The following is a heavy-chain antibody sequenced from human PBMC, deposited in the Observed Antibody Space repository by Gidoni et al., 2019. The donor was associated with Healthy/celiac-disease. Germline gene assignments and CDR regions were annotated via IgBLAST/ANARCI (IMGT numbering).Heavy chain of an antibody. Sequence: EVQLVESGGGLVKPGGSLRLSCAASGFTFSSYSMNWVRQAPGKGLEWVSSISSSSSYIYYADSVKGRFTISRDNAKNSLYLQMNSLRAEDTAVYYCARDPLPGYATYFDYWGQGTLVTVSS. V-gene: IGHV3-21*01. D-gene: IGHD2-8*01. CDR1: GFTFSSYS. CDR3: ARDPLPGYATYFDY. CDR2: ISSSSSYI. J-gene: IGHJ4*02.